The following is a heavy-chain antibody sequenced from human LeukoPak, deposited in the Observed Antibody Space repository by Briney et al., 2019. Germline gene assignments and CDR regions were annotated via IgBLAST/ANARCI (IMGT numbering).Heavy chain of an antibody. D-gene: IGHD5-12*01. V-gene: IGHV1-8*01. Sequence: ASVKVSCKASGYTFTSYDINWVRQATGQGLEWMGWMNPNSGNTGYAQKFQGRVTMTRNTSISTAYMELSSLRSEDTAVYYCARDAPSGYSGYDYYDYWGQGTLVTVSS. CDR3: ARDAPSGYSGYDYYDY. CDR2: MNPNSGNT. J-gene: IGHJ4*02. CDR1: GYTFTSYD.